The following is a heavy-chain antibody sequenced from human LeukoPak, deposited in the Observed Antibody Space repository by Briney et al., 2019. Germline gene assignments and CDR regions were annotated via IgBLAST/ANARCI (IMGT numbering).Heavy chain of an antibody. D-gene: IGHD3-22*01. CDR3: RTVATMTTPTVYYFDY. CDR1: GGTFSSYA. J-gene: IGHJ4*02. V-gene: IGHV1-69*13. CDR2: IIPIFGTA. Sequence: GASVKVSCKASGGTFSSYAISWVRQAPGQGLEWMGGIIPIFGTANYAQKFQGRVTITADESTSTAYMELSSLRSEDTAVYYCRTVATMTTPTVYYFDYWGQGTLVTVSS.